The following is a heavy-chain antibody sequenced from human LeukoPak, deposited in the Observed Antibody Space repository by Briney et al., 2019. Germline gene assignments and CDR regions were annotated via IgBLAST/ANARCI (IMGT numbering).Heavy chain of an antibody. V-gene: IGHV1-8*01. J-gene: IGHJ5*02. Sequence: ASVKVSCKASGYTFTSYDINWVRQATGQGLEWMGWMNPNSGNTGYAQKFQGRVTMTRNTSISTAYMELSSLRSEDTAVYYCARDLPHMNWFDPWGQGTLVTVSS. CDR3: ARDLPHMNWFDP. CDR1: GYTFTSYD. CDR2: MNPNSGNT.